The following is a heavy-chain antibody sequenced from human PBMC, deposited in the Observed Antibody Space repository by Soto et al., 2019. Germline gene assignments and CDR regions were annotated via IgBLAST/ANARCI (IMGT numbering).Heavy chain of an antibody. CDR3: ARNLRSFDWLPYFDY. CDR2: IYYSGST. D-gene: IGHD3-9*01. Sequence: QLQLQESGPGLVKPSETLSLTCTVSGGSISSSSYYWGWIRQPPGKGLEWIGSIYYSGSTYYNPSLKSRVLLSVARYKTQCPLKLLSVTAADTAVYYCARNLRSFDWLPYFDYWGQGTLVTVSS. V-gene: IGHV4-39*01. CDR1: GGSISSSSYY. J-gene: IGHJ4*02.